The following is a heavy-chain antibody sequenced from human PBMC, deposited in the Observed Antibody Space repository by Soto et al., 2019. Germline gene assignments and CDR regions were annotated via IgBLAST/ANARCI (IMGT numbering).Heavy chain of an antibody. CDR1: GGSIRSGNYY. J-gene: IGHJ4*02. V-gene: IGHV4-30-4*01. CDR3: ATMGTPATGLFYSDY. CDR2: ISYSGST. D-gene: IGHD2-15*01. Sequence: PSETLSLTCTFSGGSIRSGNYYWSWIRQPPGKGLEWIGFISYSGSTYYNLSLKSRVTISVDTSKNQFSLNLNFVTAADTAVYYCATMGTPATGLFYSDYWGQGTLVTVSS.